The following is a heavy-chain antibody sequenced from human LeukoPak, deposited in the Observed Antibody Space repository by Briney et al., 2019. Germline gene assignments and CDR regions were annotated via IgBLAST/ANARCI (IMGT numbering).Heavy chain of an antibody. CDR2: INPNSGET. Sequence: ASVKVSCKTSGYTFIDYYMHWVRQAPGQGLEWMGWINPNSGETDYAQKFQGRVTMTRNTSITTVYMEMSRLRSDDTAVYYCARAVYGSGSYPIIFDYWGQGTLVTVSS. CDR1: GYTFIDYY. V-gene: IGHV1-2*02. J-gene: IGHJ4*02. D-gene: IGHD3-10*01. CDR3: ARAVYGSGSYPIIFDY.